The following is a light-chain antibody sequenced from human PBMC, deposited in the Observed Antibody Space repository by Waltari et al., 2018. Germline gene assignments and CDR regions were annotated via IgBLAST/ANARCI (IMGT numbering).Light chain of an antibody. Sequence: DIQMTQSPSSLSASVGDTVTITCLASQGISSYLNWFQQKPGKAPKLLIYAATTLKSGVPSRFSGSGSGTEFTLTIRSLQPEDFAAYYCLQHNSYPYSFGQGTKVEIK. V-gene: IGKV1-17*01. CDR2: AAT. J-gene: IGKJ2*03. CDR1: QGISSY. CDR3: LQHNSYPYS.